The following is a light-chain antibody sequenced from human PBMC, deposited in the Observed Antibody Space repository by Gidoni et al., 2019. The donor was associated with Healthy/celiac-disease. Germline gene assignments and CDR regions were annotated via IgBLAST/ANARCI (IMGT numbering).Light chain of an antibody. CDR2: DAS. CDR3: QQRSNWPPLT. CDR1: QSVSSY. V-gene: IGKV3-11*01. Sequence: EIVLTQSPATLSLSPGERATLSCRASQSVSSYLAWYQQKPGQAPRLLIYDASNRATGIPARSSGSGSGTDVTLTISSLEPEEFAGYYCQQRSNWPPLTFGGGTKVEIK. J-gene: IGKJ4*01.